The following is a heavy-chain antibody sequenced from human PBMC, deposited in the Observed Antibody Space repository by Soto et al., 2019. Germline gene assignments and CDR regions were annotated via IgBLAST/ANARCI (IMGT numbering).Heavy chain of an antibody. Sequence: SETLSLTCTVSGGSISSSSYYWGWIRQPPGKGLEWIGSIYYSGSTYYSPSLKSRVTISVDTSKNQFSLKLSSVTAADTAVYYCVSLVAGYYGDYWGQGNLVTVSS. J-gene: IGHJ4*02. V-gene: IGHV4-39*01. CDR2: IYYSGST. CDR3: VSLVAGYYGDY. CDR1: GGSISSSSYY. D-gene: IGHD6-19*01.